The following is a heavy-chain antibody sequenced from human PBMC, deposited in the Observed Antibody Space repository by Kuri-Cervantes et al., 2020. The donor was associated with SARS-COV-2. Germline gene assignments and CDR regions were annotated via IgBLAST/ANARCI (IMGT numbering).Heavy chain of an antibody. CDR3: ARDVGDSGSDY. CDR1: GFTFSTYD. J-gene: IGHJ4*02. CDR2: IWNDGSNK. Sequence: GGSLRLSCAASGFTFSTYDMYWVRQAPGKGLEWVAFIWNDGSNKYYADSVKGRFTISRDNSKNTLYPQMDSLRGDDTAVYYCARDVGDSGSDYWGQGTLVTVSS. V-gene: IGHV3-33*08. D-gene: IGHD3-10*01.